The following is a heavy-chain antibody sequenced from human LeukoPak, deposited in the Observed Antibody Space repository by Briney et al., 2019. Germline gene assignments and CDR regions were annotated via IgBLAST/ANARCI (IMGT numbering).Heavy chain of an antibody. CDR2: IGIDSGNT. V-gene: IGHV3-48*01. J-gene: IGHJ4*02. D-gene: IGHD1-1*01. CDR1: GFPFIEYS. CDR3: ARDHNYAFDN. Sequence: GGSLRLSCTASGFPFIEYSMNWVRQAPGKGLEWISYIGIDSGNTKYADSVRGRFTISADKAKNSLYLQMYSLRVEDTAVYYCARDHNYAFDNWGQGILVSVAS.